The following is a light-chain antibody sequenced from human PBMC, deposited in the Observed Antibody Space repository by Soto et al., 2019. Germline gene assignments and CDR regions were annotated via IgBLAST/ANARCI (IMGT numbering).Light chain of an antibody. CDR2: EVS. V-gene: IGLV2-14*01. CDR1: TSDVGGYEF. Sequence: QSALTQPASVSGSPGQAITISCTGSTSDVGGYEFVSWYQQHPGKAPKIVIYEVSNRPSRVSNRFSGSKSGNTASLTISGLQAEDEADYYCSSYTSSSTLVFGGGTKVTVL. CDR3: SSYTSSSTLV. J-gene: IGLJ2*01.